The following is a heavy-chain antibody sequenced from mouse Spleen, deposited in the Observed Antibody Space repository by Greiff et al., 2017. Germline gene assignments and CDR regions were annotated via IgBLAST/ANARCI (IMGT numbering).Heavy chain of an antibody. J-gene: IGHJ4*01. CDR1: GYTFTDYN. Sequence: EVQLQQSGPELVKPGASVKMSCKASGYTFTDYNMHWVKQSHGKSLEWIGYINPNNGGTSYNQKFKGKATLTVNKSSSTAYMELRSLTSEDSAVYYCAREGGDYYRYDNAMDYWGQGTSVTVSS. CDR3: AREGGDYYRYDNAMDY. CDR2: INPNNGGT. V-gene: IGHV1-22*01. D-gene: IGHD2-14*01.